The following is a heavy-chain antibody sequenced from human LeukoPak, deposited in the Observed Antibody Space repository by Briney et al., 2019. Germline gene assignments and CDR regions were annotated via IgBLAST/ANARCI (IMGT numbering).Heavy chain of an antibody. J-gene: IGHJ4*02. CDR1: GASISSSTYY. CDR3: ARHSSSAWYYYFDY. V-gene: IGHV4-39*01. Sequence: SETLSLTCTVSGASISSSTYYWDWIRQPPGKGLEWIGSMYYSGTTYYSPSLKSRVTISVDTSRNHFSLSLNSVTAADTAVYYCARHSSSAWYYYFDYWGQGSFVTVSS. CDR2: MYYSGTT. D-gene: IGHD6-19*01.